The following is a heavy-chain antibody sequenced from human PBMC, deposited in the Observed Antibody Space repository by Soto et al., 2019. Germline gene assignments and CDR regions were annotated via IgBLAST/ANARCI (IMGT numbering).Heavy chain of an antibody. CDR2: ISGSGGST. D-gene: IGHD3-3*01. Sequence: GGSLRLSCAASGFTFSSYAMSWVRQAPGKGLEWVSAISGSGGSTYYADSVKGRFTISRDNSKNTLYLQMNSLRAEDTAVYYCAKVSSGYYTSLWYFDLWGRGTLVTVSS. J-gene: IGHJ2*01. CDR1: GFTFSSYA. CDR3: AKVSSGYYTSLWYFDL. V-gene: IGHV3-23*01.